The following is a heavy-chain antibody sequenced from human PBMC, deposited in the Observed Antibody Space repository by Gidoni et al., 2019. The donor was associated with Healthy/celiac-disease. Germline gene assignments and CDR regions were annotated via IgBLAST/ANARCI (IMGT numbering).Heavy chain of an antibody. CDR1: GGSFSGYY. CDR2: SNHSGST. CDR3: GCGMDV. Sequence: QLHLQQCGAGLLKPSEPLSLPCAVYGGSFSGYYWSGIRQPPGKGLEWIGESNHSGSTNYNPSLKSRVTIAVDTSKNQFALKLSSVTAADTAVYYCGCGMDVWGQGTTVTVSS. V-gene: IGHV4-34*01. J-gene: IGHJ6*02.